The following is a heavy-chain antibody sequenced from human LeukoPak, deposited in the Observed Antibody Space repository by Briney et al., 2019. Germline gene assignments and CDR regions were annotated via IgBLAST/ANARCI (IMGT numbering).Heavy chain of an antibody. CDR1: GGTFSSYA. J-gene: IGHJ6*03. V-gene: IGHV1-69*13. CDR3: AGGPAVTIHYYYMDV. CDR2: IIPIFGTA. Sequence: ASVKVSCKASGGTFSSYAISWVRQAPGQGLEWMGGIIPIFGTANYAQRFQGRVTITADESTSTAYMELSSLRSEDTAVYYCAGGPAVTIHYYYMDVWGKGTTVTVSS. D-gene: IGHD4-23*01.